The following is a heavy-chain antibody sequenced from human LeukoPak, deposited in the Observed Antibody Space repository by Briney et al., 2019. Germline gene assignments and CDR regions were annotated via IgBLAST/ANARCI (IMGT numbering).Heavy chain of an antibody. CDR2: INKKGGT. CDR1: SDSISSGDYY. Sequence: SETLSLTCTVSSDSISSGDYYWSWIRQPAGKGLEFIGYINKKGGTFYNPPLKSRVSISIDTSKNQFSLKLTSVTAADTAVYFCAREHKSYGDCPYYFGSWGQGTLVTVSS. D-gene: IGHD4-17*01. V-gene: IGHV4-30-4*01. J-gene: IGHJ4*02. CDR3: AREHKSYGDCPYYFGS.